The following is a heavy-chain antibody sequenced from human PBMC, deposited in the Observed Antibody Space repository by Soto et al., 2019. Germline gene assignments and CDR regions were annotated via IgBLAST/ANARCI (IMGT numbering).Heavy chain of an antibody. Sequence: PGGSLRLSCAASGLTFSSYGMHWVRQAPGKGLEWVAVISYDGTNKYYADSVKGRFTISRDNSKNTLYLQINSLRAVDTAVYYCAKAVPPFVVVTASDYWGQGTLVTVSS. CDR2: ISYDGTNK. D-gene: IGHD2-21*02. J-gene: IGHJ4*02. CDR3: AKAVPPFVVVTASDY. CDR1: GLTFSSYG. V-gene: IGHV3-30*18.